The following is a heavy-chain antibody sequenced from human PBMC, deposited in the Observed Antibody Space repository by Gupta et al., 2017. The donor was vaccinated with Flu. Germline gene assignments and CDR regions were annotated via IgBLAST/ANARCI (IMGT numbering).Heavy chain of an antibody. J-gene: IGHJ4*02. V-gene: IGHV4-59*08. CDR2: IYYSGST. CDR1: GGSISSYY. D-gene: IGHD6-19*01. CDR3: ARTGYSSGWYENYFDY. Sequence: QVQLQESGPGLVKPSETLSLTCTVSGGSISSYYWSWIRQPPGKGLEWIGYIYYSGSTNYNPSLKSRVTISVDTSKNQFSLKLSSVTAADTAVYYCARTGYSSGWYENYFDYWGQGTLVTVSS.